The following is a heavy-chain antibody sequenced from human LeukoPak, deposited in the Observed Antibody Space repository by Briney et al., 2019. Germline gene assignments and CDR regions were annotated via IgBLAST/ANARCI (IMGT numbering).Heavy chain of an antibody. D-gene: IGHD3-16*02. CDR1: GGSISSGDYY. V-gene: IGHV4-30-4*08. CDR3: ARVVRGDYVWGSYRFDY. Sequence: SQTLSLTCTVSGGSISSGDYYWSWIRQPPGKGLEWIGYTYYSGSTYYNPSLKSRVTISVDTSKNQFSLKLSSVTAADTAVYYCARVVRGDYVWGSYRFDYWGQGTLVTVSS. J-gene: IGHJ4*02. CDR2: TYYSGST.